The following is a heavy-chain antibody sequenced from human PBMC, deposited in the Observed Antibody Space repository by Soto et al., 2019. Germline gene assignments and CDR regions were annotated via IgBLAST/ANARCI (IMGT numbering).Heavy chain of an antibody. J-gene: IGHJ4*02. Sequence: GGSLRLSCAASGFTFSSYWMSWVRQAPGKGLEWVANIKQDGSEKYYVDSVKGRFTISRDNAKNSLYLQMNSLRAEDTAVYYCARAHVDIVATIPFEYFLAYWGQGSPVTVSA. D-gene: IGHD5-12*01. CDR2: IKQDGSEK. CDR3: ARAHVDIVATIPFEYFLAY. V-gene: IGHV3-7*03. CDR1: GFTFSSYW.